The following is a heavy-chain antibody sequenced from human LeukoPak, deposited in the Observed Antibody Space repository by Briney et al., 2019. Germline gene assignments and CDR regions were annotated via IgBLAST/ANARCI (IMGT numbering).Heavy chain of an antibody. J-gene: IGHJ4*02. Sequence: GGSLRLSCAASGFTFSGYSMNWVRQAPGKGLEWVAVIWYDGSNKYYADSVKGRFTISRDNSKNTLYLQMNSLRAEDTAVYYCARDLFVAAAGLFDYWGQGTLVTVSS. V-gene: IGHV3-33*08. CDR1: GFTFSGYS. D-gene: IGHD6-13*01. CDR2: IWYDGSNK. CDR3: ARDLFVAAAGLFDY.